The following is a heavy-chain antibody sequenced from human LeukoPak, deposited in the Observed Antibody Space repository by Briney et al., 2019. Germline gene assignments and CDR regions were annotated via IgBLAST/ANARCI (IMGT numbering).Heavy chain of an antibody. CDR2: ISRSSSTI. J-gene: IGHJ5*02. CDR1: GFTFSSYS. Sequence: PGGALRLSGAAAGFTFSSYSRNWVRQAAGKGREWVSYISRSSSTIYYADSVKGRFTISRDNAKNSLYLQMNSLRAEDTAVYYCAREGYSVASWFDPWGQGTLVTVSS. CDR3: AREGYSVASWFDP. D-gene: IGHD2-21*01. V-gene: IGHV3-48*01.